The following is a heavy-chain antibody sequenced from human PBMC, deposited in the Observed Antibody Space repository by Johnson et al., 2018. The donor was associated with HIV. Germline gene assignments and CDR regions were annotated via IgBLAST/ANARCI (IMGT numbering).Heavy chain of an antibody. V-gene: IGHV3-66*01. CDR2: LYSGGST. CDR1: GFTVSSNY. D-gene: IGHD4-11*01. Sequence: VLLLESGGGLVQPGGSLRLSCAASGFTVSSNYMNWVRQAPGKGLEWVSVLYSGGSTYYADSVKGRFTISRDNYKNTLYLQMNSLRADDTAVYYCARGSTVTTLSGAFDIWGQGTLVTVSS. J-gene: IGHJ3*02. CDR3: ARGSTVTTLSGAFDI.